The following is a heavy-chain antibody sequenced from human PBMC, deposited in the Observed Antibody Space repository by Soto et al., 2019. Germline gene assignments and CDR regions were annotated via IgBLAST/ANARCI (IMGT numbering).Heavy chain of an antibody. Sequence: GAPVKVSSQASGITFNSPGMQWVRQARGQKKKWIGWIVVGSGNTNYAQKFQERVTITRDMSTSTAYMELSSLRSEDTAVYYCAAERKGYCSSTSCYDAFDIWGQGTMVTVSS. D-gene: IGHD2-2*01. CDR1: GITFNSPG. CDR2: IVVGSGNT. J-gene: IGHJ3*02. CDR3: AAERKGYCSSTSCYDAFDI. V-gene: IGHV1-58*02.